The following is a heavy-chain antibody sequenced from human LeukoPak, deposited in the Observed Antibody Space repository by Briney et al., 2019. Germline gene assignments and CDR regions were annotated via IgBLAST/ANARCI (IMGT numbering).Heavy chain of an antibody. CDR2: ISGSGGTT. J-gene: IGHJ4*02. CDR1: GFTFSSYA. D-gene: IGHD6-19*01. Sequence: QSGGSLRLSCAASGFTFSSYAMSWVRQAPGKGLEWVSAISGSGGTTYYADSVKGRFTISRDNSKNTLYLQMNSLRAEDTAVYYCAKAFSGWYYFDYWGQGTLVTVSS. CDR3: AKAFSGWYYFDY. V-gene: IGHV3-23*01.